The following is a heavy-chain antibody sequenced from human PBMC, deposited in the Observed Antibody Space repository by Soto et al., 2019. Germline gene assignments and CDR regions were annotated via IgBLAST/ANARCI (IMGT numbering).Heavy chain of an antibody. V-gene: IGHV3-21*01. CDR1: GFTFSSYR. CDR3: ARESEDLTSNFDY. Sequence: PGGSLRLSCAASGFTFSSYRMNWVRQAPGKGLEWVSSISSTTNYIYYADSMKGRFTVSRDNAKNSVYLEMNSLSAEDTAVYYCARESEDLTSNFDYWGQGTLVTVSS. J-gene: IGHJ4*02. CDR2: ISSTTNYI.